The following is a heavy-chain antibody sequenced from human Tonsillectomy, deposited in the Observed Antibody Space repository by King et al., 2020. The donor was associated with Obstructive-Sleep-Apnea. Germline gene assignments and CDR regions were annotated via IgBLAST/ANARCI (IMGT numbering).Heavy chain of an antibody. V-gene: IGHV3-9*01. J-gene: IGHJ4*02. D-gene: IGHD6-19*01. CDR2: ISWNSSSM. CDR1: GCSFDDYD. Sequence: VQLVESGGGLVQPGRSLRLSCAASGCSFDDYDMHWARQAPGKGLEWVSGISWNSSSMVYADSVKGRLTISRDNAKNSLHLQMNSLRAEDTAFYYCAKDNSSGWYRGLDYWGQGTLVIVSS. CDR3: AKDNSSGWYRGLDY.